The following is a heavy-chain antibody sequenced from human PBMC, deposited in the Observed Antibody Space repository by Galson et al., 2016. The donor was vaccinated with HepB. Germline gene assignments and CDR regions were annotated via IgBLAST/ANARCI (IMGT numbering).Heavy chain of an antibody. D-gene: IGHD6-19*01. J-gene: IGHJ4*02. Sequence: SVKVSCKASGYAFSSHAMHWVRQAPGQRLEWMGWINVGNGNTKYSQKLQGRVTITRDTSATTVYMEVNSLRSEDTAVYYCARGREQWLMVGVHDYWGQGTLVTVSS. CDR1: GYAFSSHA. V-gene: IGHV1-3*01. CDR2: INVGNGNT. CDR3: ARGREQWLMVGVHDY.